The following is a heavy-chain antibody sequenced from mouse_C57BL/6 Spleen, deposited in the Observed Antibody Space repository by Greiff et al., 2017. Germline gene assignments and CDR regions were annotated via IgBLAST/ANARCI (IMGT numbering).Heavy chain of an antibody. CDR2: IDPSDCYT. J-gene: IGHJ1*03. D-gene: IGHD1-1*01. CDR1: GYTFTSYW. CDR3: ARRNYYGSSYWYFDV. Sequence: VQLQQPGAELVKPGASVKLSCKASGYTFTSYWMQWVKQRPGQGLEWIGEIDPSDCYTNYNQKFNGKATLTVDTSSSTAYMQLSSLTSEDSAVYYCARRNYYGSSYWYFDVWGTGTTVTGSS. V-gene: IGHV1-50*01.